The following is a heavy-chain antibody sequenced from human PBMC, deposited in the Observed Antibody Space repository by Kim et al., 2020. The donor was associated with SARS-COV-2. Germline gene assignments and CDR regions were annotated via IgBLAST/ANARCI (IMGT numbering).Heavy chain of an antibody. D-gene: IGHD5-18*01. J-gene: IGHJ6*02. Sequence: SETLSLTRAVYGGSFSGYYWSWIRQPPGKGLEWIGEINHSGSTNYNPSLKSRVTISVDTSKNQFSLKLSSVTAADTAVYYCARAPRYSYGHNYYYYYGMDVWGQGTTVTVSS. CDR2: INHSGST. CDR1: GGSFSGYY. CDR3: ARAPRYSYGHNYYYYYGMDV. V-gene: IGHV4-34*01.